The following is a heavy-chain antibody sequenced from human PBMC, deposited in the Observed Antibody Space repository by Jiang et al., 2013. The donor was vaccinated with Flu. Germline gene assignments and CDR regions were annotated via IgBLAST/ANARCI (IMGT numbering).Heavy chain of an antibody. CDR1: GYTFTSYA. D-gene: IGHD3-9*01. V-gene: IGHV1-3*01. CDR2: INAGNGNT. Sequence: SGAEVKKPGASVKVSCKASGYTFTSYAMHWVRQAPGQRLEWMGWINAGNGNTKYSQKFQGRVTITRDTSASTAYMELSSLRSEDTAVYYCARDALRYFDNHNWFDPWGQGTLVTVSS. CDR3: ARDALRYFDNHNWFDP. J-gene: IGHJ5*02.